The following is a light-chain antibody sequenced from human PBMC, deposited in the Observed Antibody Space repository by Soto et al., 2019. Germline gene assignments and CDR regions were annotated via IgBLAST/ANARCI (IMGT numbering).Light chain of an antibody. CDR3: QVWDSTSDHRV. Sequence: SYELTQPPSLSVAPGRTASLPCGGSNIGTKSVHWYQQKPGQAPVLVIYYDSDRPSGIPERFSGSNSGDTATLTITRVEAGDEADYFCQVWDSTSDHRVFGGGTKVTVL. CDR2: YDS. V-gene: IGLV3-21*04. CDR1: NIGTKS. J-gene: IGLJ2*01.